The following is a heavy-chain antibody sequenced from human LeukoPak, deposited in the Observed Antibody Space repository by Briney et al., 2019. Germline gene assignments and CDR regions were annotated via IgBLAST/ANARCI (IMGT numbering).Heavy chain of an antibody. CDR3: ARANLYCSGGSCYFGNYWYFDL. D-gene: IGHD2-15*01. CDR1: GGSISSGGYS. Sequence: PSETLSLTCAVSGGSISSGGYSWSWIRQPPGKGLEWIGYIYHSGSTYYNPSLKSRVTISVDRSKNQFSLKLSSVTAADTAVYYCARANLYCSGGSCYFGNYWYFDLWGRGTLVTVSS. V-gene: IGHV4-30-2*01. J-gene: IGHJ2*01. CDR2: IYHSGST.